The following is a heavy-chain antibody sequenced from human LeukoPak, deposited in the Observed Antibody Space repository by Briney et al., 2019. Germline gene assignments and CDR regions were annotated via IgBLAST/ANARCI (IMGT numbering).Heavy chain of an antibody. CDR3: AQASWVSNADAVL. Sequence: GGSLRLSCAASGFIFSHYAMSWVRQGPAGELEWVSSLRGDGETFYADSVKGRFTLSRDDSRNTVHLRLSNLRAEDTAVYYCAQASWVSNADAVLWGQGTLVTVSS. CDR2: LRGDGET. D-gene: IGHD1-1*01. J-gene: IGHJ4*02. V-gene: IGHV3-23*01. CDR1: GFIFSHYA.